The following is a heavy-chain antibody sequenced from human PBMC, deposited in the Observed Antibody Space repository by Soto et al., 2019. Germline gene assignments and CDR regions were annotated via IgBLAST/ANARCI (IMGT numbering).Heavy chain of an antibody. D-gene: IGHD3-10*01. V-gene: IGHV3-23*01. CDR3: VKNSGWFNT. CDR1: GFTFGTTD. Sequence: LQSGGGLVPPGGSLTLSCAASGFTFGTTDMSWVRQAPGEGLEWVSTIDGSGGITYYADSVKGRFTISRDNSRNTVDLQMNSMRGDDTALYYCVKNSGWFNTWGQGALVTVSS. CDR2: IDGSGGIT. J-gene: IGHJ5*02.